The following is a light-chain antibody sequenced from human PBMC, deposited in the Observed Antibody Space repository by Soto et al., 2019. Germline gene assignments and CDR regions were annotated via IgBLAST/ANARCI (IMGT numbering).Light chain of an antibody. CDR3: QQANSFPYT. CDR1: QGVSNW. CDR2: AAS. Sequence: DIQMTQSPSSVSASVGDRVTITCRASQGVSNWLAWYQQKPDKAPKLLIYAASTLRSGVPSRFRGSGSGTDFTFTISSLQPEDFATYYCQQANSFPYTFGQGTKVDIK. V-gene: IGKV1-12*01. J-gene: IGKJ2*01.